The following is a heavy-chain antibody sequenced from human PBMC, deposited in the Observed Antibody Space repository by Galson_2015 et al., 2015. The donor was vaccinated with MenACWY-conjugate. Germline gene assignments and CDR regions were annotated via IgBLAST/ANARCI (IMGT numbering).Heavy chain of an antibody. Sequence: SLRLSCAASGFTFTNYAMNWVRQAPGKGLEWVSSIGGSGTTYYADSVKGRFTISRDNSKNTLYLQMNSLRTEDTAMYYCARESGDSSGHPSSWGQGTLVTVSS. D-gene: IGHD3-22*01. CDR1: GFTFTNYA. J-gene: IGHJ5*02. V-gene: IGHV3-23*01. CDR3: ARESGDSSGHPSS. CDR2: IGGSGTT.